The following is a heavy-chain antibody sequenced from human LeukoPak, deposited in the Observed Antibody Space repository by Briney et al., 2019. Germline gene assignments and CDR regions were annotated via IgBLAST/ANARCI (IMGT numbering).Heavy chain of an antibody. D-gene: IGHD5-12*01. CDR3: ARLFFVRGYSGYDVEYYFVY. J-gene: IGHJ4*02. CDR2: IYPGDSDT. V-gene: IGHV5-51*01. Sequence: GSGCLFNNYWIGWVRPMPGKGLAGMGIIYPGDSDTRQSPSFQGQVTISADKSNTTPSLQWSRLHASDNAMYYCARLFFVRGYSGYDVEYYFVYWGGGGLVAVSS. CDR1: GCLFNNYW.